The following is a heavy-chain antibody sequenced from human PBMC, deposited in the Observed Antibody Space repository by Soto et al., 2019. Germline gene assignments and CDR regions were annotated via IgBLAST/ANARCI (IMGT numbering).Heavy chain of an antibody. CDR3: ARGVGIAAWSWFDP. CDR2: IYYSGST. J-gene: IGHJ5*02. V-gene: IGHV4-31*03. CDR1: GGSISSGGYH. Sequence: SETLSLTCTVSGGSISSGGYHWSWIRQHPGKGLEWIGYIYYSGSTYYNPSLKSRVTISVDTSKNQFSLKLSSVTAADTAVYYCARGVGIAAWSWFDPWGQGTLVTVSS. D-gene: IGHD6-13*01.